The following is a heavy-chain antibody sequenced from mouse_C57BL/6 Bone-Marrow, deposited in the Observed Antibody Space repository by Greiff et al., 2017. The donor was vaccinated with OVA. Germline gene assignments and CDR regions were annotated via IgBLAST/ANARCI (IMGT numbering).Heavy chain of an antibody. CDR2: ISSGGSYT. J-gene: IGHJ3*01. Sequence: EVHLVESGGDLVKPGGSLKLSCAASGFTFSSYGMSWVRQTPDKRLEWVATISSGGSYTYSPDSVKGRFTISRDNAKNTLYLQMSSLKSEDTAMYYCARGRRRFAYWGQGTLVTVSA. D-gene: IGHD2-12*01. V-gene: IGHV5-6*01. CDR1: GFTFSSYG. CDR3: ARGRRRFAY.